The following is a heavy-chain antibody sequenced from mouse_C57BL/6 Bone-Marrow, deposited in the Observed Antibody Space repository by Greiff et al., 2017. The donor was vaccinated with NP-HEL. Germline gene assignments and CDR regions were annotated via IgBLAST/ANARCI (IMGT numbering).Heavy chain of an antibody. CDR1: GYTFTSYW. J-gene: IGHJ2*01. CDR3: ARGAYGNYPLYFDY. V-gene: IGHV1-55*01. Sequence: QVQLQQPGAELVKPGASVKMSCEASGYTFTSYWITWVKQRPGQGLEWIGDIYPGSGSTNYNEKFKSKATLTVDTSSSTAYMQLSSLTSEDSAVYYCARGAYGNYPLYFDYWGQGTTLTVSS. D-gene: IGHD2-1*01. CDR2: IYPGSGST.